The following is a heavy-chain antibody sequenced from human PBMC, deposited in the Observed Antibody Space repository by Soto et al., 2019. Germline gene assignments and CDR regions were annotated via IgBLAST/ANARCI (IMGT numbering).Heavy chain of an antibody. D-gene: IGHD3-16*01. Sequence: PGGSLRLSCAASGFTCDDYAMHWVRQAPGKGLEWVSGISWNSGSIGYADSVKGRFTISRDNAKNSLYLQMNSLRAEDTALYYCATGYYVGPDAFDIWGQGTMVTVSS. CDR2: ISWNSGSI. J-gene: IGHJ3*02. CDR3: ATGYYVGPDAFDI. CDR1: GFTCDDYA. V-gene: IGHV3-9*01.